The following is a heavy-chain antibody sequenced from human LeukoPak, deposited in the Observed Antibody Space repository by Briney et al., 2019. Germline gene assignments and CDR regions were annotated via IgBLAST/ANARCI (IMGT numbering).Heavy chain of an antibody. D-gene: IGHD3-22*01. J-gene: IGHJ4*02. CDR3: ARVDGYYDSSGYYY. CDR2: IIPIFGIA. CDR1: GGTFSSYA. V-gene: IGHV1-69*04. Sequence: EASVKVSCKASGGTFSSYAISWVRQAPGQGLEWMGRIIPIFGIANYAQKFQGRVTITADKSTSTAYMELSSLRSEDTAVYYCARVDGYYDSSGYYYWGRGTLVTVSS.